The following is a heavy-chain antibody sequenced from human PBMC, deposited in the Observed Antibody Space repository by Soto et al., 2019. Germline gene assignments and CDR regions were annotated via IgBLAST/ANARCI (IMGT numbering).Heavy chain of an antibody. CDR1: GFTFSSYG. V-gene: IGHV3-30*18. CDR2: ISYDGSNK. J-gene: IGHJ5*02. CDR3: AKDLAIAAAGPAVDP. D-gene: IGHD6-13*01. Sequence: QVQLVESGGGVVQPGRSLRLSCAASGFTFSSYGMHWVRQAPGKGLEWVAVISYDGSNKYYADSVKGRFTISRDNSKNTLYLQMNSLGAEDTAVYCCAKDLAIAAAGPAVDPWGQGTLVTVSS.